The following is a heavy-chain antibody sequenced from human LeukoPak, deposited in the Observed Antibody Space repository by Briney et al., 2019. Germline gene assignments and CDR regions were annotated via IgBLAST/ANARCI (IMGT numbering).Heavy chain of an antibody. CDR2: ISSSGSTI. CDR1: GFTFSDYY. Sequence: GGSLRLSCAASGFTFSDYYVSWIRQAPGKGLEWVSYISSSGSTIYYADSVKGRFTISRDNAKNSLYLQMNSLRAEDTAVYYCARTYYYDSSGYYPGYFDYWGQGTLVTVSS. CDR3: ARTYYYDSSGYYPGYFDY. V-gene: IGHV3-11*04. D-gene: IGHD3-22*01. J-gene: IGHJ4*02.